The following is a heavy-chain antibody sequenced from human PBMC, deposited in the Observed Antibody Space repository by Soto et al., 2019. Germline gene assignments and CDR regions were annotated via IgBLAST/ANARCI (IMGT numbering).Heavy chain of an antibody. CDR1: GYTFTDYY. CDR3: ARDPESDLTFDY. CDR2: IHPNRDAT. D-gene: IGHD7-27*01. J-gene: IGHJ4*02. Sequence: ASVKVSCKASGYTFTDYYMHWVRQAPGQGLVWVGQIHPNRDATVYAQSFQGRVTLTMDTSIGTAYMELTSLTSDDTAVYFCARDPESDLTFDYWGQGTLVTVSS. V-gene: IGHV1-2*06.